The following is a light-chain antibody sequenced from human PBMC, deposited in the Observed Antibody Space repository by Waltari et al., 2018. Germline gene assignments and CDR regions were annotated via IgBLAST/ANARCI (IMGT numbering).Light chain of an antibody. CDR3: MIWHNSAWV. CDR1: SGINVGTYR. Sequence: QAVLTQPSSLSASPGASASLTCTLRSGINVGTYRIYWYQQKPGSPPQYLLRDTSDSDKPQGSGVPSRFSGSKDASANAGILLISGLQSEDEADYYCMIWHNSAWVFGGGTKLTVL. CDR2: DTSDSDK. J-gene: IGLJ3*02. V-gene: IGLV5-45*02.